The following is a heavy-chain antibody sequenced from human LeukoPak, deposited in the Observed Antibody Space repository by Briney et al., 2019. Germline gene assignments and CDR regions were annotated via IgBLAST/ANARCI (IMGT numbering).Heavy chain of an antibody. CDR1: GGSISTYY. CDR3: ARGNSSWYFDY. Sequence: PSETLSLTCTVSGGSISTYYWSWIRQPPGKGLKWIGYIYYTGSTNSNPPLKSRVTISVDTSKNQFSLNLSSVTPADTAVYYCARGNSSWYFDYWGQGTLVTVSS. J-gene: IGHJ4*02. V-gene: IGHV4-59*08. CDR2: IYYTGST. D-gene: IGHD6-13*01.